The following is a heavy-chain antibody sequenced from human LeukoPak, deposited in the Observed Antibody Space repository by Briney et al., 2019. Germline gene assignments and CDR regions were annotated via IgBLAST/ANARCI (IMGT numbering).Heavy chain of an antibody. D-gene: IGHD6-19*01. V-gene: IGHV4-61*08. CDR3: ARVAVAGTTFDY. CDR1: GVSLSRGGYT. Sequence: SETLSLTCTVSGVSLSRGGYTWTWIPQRPGMGPVWNGDIYHTGNTNYNPSLKSRVTISVHTSKNQFSLKLSSETAADTAVYYCARVAVAGTTFDYWGQGTLVTVSS. CDR2: IYHTGNT. J-gene: IGHJ4*02.